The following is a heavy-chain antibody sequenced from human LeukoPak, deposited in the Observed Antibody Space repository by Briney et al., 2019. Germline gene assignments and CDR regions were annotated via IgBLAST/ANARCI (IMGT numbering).Heavy chain of an antibody. Sequence: QAGGSLRLSCAASGFTFNIYWMHWVRQSPGKGLVWVSRINSDGSSPDYADSVKGRFSISRDNAKNTLYLQMNSLRGEDTAVYYCARDSRSGNWFDSWGQGTLVTVSS. D-gene: IGHD3-10*01. CDR1: GFTFNIYW. J-gene: IGHJ5*01. CDR2: INSDGSSP. V-gene: IGHV3-74*01. CDR3: ARDSRSGNWFDS.